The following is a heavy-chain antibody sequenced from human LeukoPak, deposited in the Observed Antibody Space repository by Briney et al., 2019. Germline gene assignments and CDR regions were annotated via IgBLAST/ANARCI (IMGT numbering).Heavy chain of an antibody. CDR3: ARVRLYGSGTYYSDS. D-gene: IGHD3-10*01. Sequence: PGGSLRLSCAASGFTFSSYAMSWVRQAPGKGLEWVSAISGSGGSTYYADSVKGRFTISRDNSKNTLYLQMNSLRAEDTAVYYCARVRLYGSGTYYSDSWGQGTLVTVSS. J-gene: IGHJ4*02. CDR1: GFTFSSYA. V-gene: IGHV3-23*01. CDR2: ISGSGGST.